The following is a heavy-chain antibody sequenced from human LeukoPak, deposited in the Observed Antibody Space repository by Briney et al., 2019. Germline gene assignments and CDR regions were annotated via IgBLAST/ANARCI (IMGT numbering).Heavy chain of an antibody. CDR1: GYTFTSYG. CDR2: ISAYNGNT. J-gene: IGHJ4*02. D-gene: IGHD3-9*01. V-gene: IGHV1-18*01. Sequence: ASVKVSCKASGYTFTSYGISWVRQAPGQGLEWMGWISAYNGNTNYAQRFQGRVTLTRDTSASTVYMELRSLRSEDTAVYYCARGYYDLLTGHVVTYYFDYWGQGTLVTVSS. CDR3: ARGYYDLLTGHVVTYYFDY.